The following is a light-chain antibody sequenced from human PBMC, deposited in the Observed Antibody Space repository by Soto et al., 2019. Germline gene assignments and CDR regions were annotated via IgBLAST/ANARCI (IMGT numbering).Light chain of an antibody. CDR1: ENVYGN. Sequence: EIGMTQSPATLSVSPGERATLSCRASENVYGNVAWYQQKPGQAPSLLIYDASTRATDIPARFSGSGSGTDFTLTISSLQSADCAIYFCQHGRSFGQGTKVDIK. CDR2: DAS. CDR3: QHGRS. V-gene: IGKV3-15*01. J-gene: IGKJ1*01.